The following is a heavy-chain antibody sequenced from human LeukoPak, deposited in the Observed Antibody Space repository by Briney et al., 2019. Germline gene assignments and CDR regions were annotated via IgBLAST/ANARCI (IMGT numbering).Heavy chain of an antibody. D-gene: IGHD1-26*01. J-gene: IGHJ4*02. V-gene: IGHV5-51*01. CDR2: IYPGDSDT. CDR3: ARHIVEATYSFDY. CDR1: GYSFTSYW. Sequence: GESLKISCKGSGYSFTSYWIGWVRQMPGKGLEWMGIIYPGDSDTRYSPSFQGQVTISADKSISTAYLQWSSLKASDTAMYSCARHIVEATYSFDYWGQGTLVTVSS.